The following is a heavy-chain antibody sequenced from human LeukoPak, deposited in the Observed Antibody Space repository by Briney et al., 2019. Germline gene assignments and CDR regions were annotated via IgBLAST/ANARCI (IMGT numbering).Heavy chain of an antibody. CDR2: INWNGGST. CDR1: GFTFDDYG. V-gene: IGHV3-20*04. Sequence: PGGSLRLSCAASGFTFDDYGMSWVRQAPGKGLEWVSGINWNGGSTGYADSVKGRFTISRDNAKNSLYLQMNSLRAEDTAAYYCARDKRYDFWSGYKYWYFDLWGRGTLVTVSS. J-gene: IGHJ2*01. D-gene: IGHD3-3*01. CDR3: ARDKRYDFWSGYKYWYFDL.